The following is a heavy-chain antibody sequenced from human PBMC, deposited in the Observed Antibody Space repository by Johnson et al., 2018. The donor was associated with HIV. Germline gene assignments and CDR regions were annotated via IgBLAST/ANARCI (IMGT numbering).Heavy chain of an antibody. CDR1: GFTFSDYY. J-gene: IGHJ3*02. CDR2: ISSSGSII. D-gene: IGHD3-16*02. V-gene: IGHV3-11*04. CDR3: AKGGDYVWGSYRYPDAFDI. Sequence: QVQLVESGGGLVKPGGSLRLSCAASGFTFSDYYMSWIRQAPGKGLEWVSYISSSGSIIYYSDSVKGRFAISRDNVKNSVYLQMNSLRPDDTAVYYCAKGGDYVWGSYRYPDAFDIWGQGTMVTVSS.